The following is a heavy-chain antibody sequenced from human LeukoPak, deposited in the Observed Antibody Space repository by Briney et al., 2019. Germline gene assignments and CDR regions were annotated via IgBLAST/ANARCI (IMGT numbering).Heavy chain of an antibody. D-gene: IGHD3-22*01. Sequence: ASVRVSCKASGYTFTDVYMHWVRRAPGQRLEWMGWINPNSGGTDYSQKFQGRVTMTRDTSISTAYMELSRLNSDDTAVYYCARGHTYYYDSSGFDYWGQGTLVTVSS. CDR1: GYTFTDVY. V-gene: IGHV1-2*02. CDR3: ARGHTYYYDSSGFDY. CDR2: INPNSGGT. J-gene: IGHJ4*02.